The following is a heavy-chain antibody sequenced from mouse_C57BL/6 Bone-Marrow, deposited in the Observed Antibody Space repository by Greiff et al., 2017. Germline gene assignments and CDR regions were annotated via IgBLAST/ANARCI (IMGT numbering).Heavy chain of an antibody. CDR3: ARKDWDDYAMDY. J-gene: IGHJ4*01. D-gene: IGHD4-1*01. V-gene: IGHV1-69*01. CDR2: IDPSDSYT. Sequence: QVQLQQPGAELVMPGASVKLSCKASGYTFTSYWMHWVKQRPGQGLEWIGEIDPSDSYTNYNQKFQGKSTLTVDKSSSTAYMQLSSLTSEDSAVYYCARKDWDDYAMDYWGQGTSVTVSS. CDR1: GYTFTSYW.